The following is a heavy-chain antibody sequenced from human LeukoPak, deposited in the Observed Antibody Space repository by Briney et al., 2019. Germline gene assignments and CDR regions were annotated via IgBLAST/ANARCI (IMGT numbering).Heavy chain of an antibody. V-gene: IGHV3-48*02. CDR2: ISSSSSTI. Sequence: QPGGSLRLSCAASGFTFSTYSMNWVRQAPGKGLEWISSISSSSSTIYYADSVKGRFTISRDNAKSSLYLQMNSLRDEDTAVYYCARAYLGGDYWGQGTLVTVSS. D-gene: IGHD4-23*01. J-gene: IGHJ4*02. CDR3: ARAYLGGDY. CDR1: GFTFSTYS.